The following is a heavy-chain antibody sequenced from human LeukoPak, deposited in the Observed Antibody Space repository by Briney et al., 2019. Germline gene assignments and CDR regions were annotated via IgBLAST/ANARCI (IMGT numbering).Heavy chain of an antibody. D-gene: IGHD2-2*01. CDR2: IKQDGSGK. CDR3: ARDPDCGTNGCQTPPFEY. CDR1: GFTFSTYW. J-gene: IGHJ4*02. V-gene: IGHV3-7*01. Sequence: GSLRLSCAASGFTFSTYWMSWVRQAPGKGLEWVANIKQDGSGKYYVDSVKGRLTISRDNAKNSLYLQMNSLRAEDTAVYYCARDPDCGTNGCQTPPFEYWGQGTLVTVS.